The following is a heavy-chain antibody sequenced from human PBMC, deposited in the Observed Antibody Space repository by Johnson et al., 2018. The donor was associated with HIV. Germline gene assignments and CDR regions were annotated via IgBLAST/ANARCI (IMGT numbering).Heavy chain of an antibody. V-gene: IGHV3-9*01. CDR3: VKDIRRFREGWDLPSFNM. CDR1: GFTFHDYG. CDR2: ISWNSGTI. Sequence: EVQLVESGGGLVQPGRSLRLSCAASGFTFHDYGMHWVRQAPGKGLEWVSGISWNSGTIDYADSVKGRFTISRDNAKKSLYVQMNSLRPEDTALYYCVKDIRRFREGWDLPSFNMWGQGTMVTVSS. J-gene: IGHJ3*02. D-gene: IGHD1-26*01.